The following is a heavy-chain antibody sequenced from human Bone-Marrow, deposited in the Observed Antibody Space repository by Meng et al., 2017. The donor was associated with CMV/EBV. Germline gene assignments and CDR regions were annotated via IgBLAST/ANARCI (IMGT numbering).Heavy chain of an antibody. Sequence: GESLKISCAASGFTFSSYAMHWVRQAPGKGLEWVAVISYDGSNKYYADSVKGRFTISRDNSKNTLYLQMNSLRAEDTAVYYCARVALQLWGDFDYWGQGTLVTVSS. CDR1: GFTFSSYA. D-gene: IGHD5-18*01. V-gene: IGHV3-30*04. CDR3: ARVALQLWGDFDY. CDR2: ISYDGSNK. J-gene: IGHJ4*02.